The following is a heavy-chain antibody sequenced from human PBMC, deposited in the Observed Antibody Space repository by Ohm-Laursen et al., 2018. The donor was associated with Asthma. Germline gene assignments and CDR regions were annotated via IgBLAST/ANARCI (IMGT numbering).Heavy chain of an antibody. CDR3: ARASDFWSGYFDY. V-gene: IGHV4-30-2*01. CDR2: IYHSGST. D-gene: IGHD3-3*01. Sequence: SQTLSLTCAVSGGSISSSSYYWGWIRQPPGKGLEWIGYIYHSGSTYYNPSLKSRVTISVDRSKNQFSLKLSSVTAADTAVYYCARASDFWSGYFDYWGQGTLVTVSS. J-gene: IGHJ4*02. CDR1: GGSISSSSYY.